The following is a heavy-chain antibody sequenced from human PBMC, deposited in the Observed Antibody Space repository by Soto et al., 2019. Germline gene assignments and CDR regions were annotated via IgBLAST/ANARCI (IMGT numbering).Heavy chain of an antibody. CDR2: INHSGST. D-gene: IGHD3-3*01. Sequence: SETLSLTCAVYGGSFSGYYWSWIRQPPGKGLEWIGEINHSGSTNYNLSLKSRVTISVDTSKNQFSLKLSSVTAADTAVYYCARVPDYDFWSGLYYFDYWGQGTLVTVSS. CDR3: ARVPDYDFWSGLYYFDY. J-gene: IGHJ4*02. V-gene: IGHV4-34*01. CDR1: GGSFSGYY.